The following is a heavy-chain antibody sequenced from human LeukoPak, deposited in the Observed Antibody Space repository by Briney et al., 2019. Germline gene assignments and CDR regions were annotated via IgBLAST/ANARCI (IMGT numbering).Heavy chain of an antibody. D-gene: IGHD3-9*01. CDR3: AKWGDYAGLPGYYDSDC. J-gene: IGHJ4*02. CDR2: ITGSGGTT. Sequence: GASLRLSCAASGFTFSNYAMSWVRQAPGKGLEWVSAITGSGGTTWYADSVKGHFTISRDNSKTPLYLQMNSLGADDTAVYYCAKWGDYAGLPGYYDSDCWGQRTLVTVSS. CDR1: GFTFSNYA. V-gene: IGHV3-23*01.